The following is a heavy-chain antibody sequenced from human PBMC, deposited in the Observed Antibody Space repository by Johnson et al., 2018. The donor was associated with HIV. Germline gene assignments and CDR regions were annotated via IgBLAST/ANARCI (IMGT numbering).Heavy chain of an antibody. V-gene: IGHV3-53*01. CDR1: GFTVRSNY. CDR2: INRGGST. J-gene: IGHJ3*02. Sequence: VQLVESGGGLIQPGGSLRLSCAASGFTVRSNYMSWVRQAPGKGLEWVSVINRGGSTYYADFVKGRFIISRDNSKNTLYIHMNSLRSEDTAVYDCAIDALEAPWGFDIWGQGTLVTVSS. CDR3: AIDALEAPWGFDI. D-gene: IGHD7-27*01.